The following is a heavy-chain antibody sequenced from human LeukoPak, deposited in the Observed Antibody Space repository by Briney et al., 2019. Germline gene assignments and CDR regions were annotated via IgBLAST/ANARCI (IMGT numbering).Heavy chain of an antibody. CDR1: GGSVSSSTNW. CDR3: TNGYYCMDV. D-gene: IGHD2-8*01. CDR2: IYHSGAN. V-gene: IGHV4-4*02. J-gene: IGHJ6*03. Sequence: SGTLSLTCAVSGGSVSSSTNWWSWGRQPPGKGLEWIGEIYHSGANNYNPSLKSRITISVDKSQNQFSLKVNSLTAADTAVYCATNGYYCMDVWGKGTTVTVSS.